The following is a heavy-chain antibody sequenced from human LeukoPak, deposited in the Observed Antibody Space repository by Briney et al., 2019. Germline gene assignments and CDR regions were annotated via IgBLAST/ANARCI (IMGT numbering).Heavy chain of an antibody. J-gene: IGHJ4*02. Sequence: GSLRLSCAASGFTFSSYAMSWVGQPPGKGLEGFAAISGSGGSTYYADSVKGRFTISRDNSKNTLYLQMNSLRAEDTAVYYCAKDNGGSGWSPADYWGQGTLVTVSS. D-gene: IGHD6-19*01. CDR3: AKDNGGSGWSPADY. CDR2: ISGSGGST. V-gene: IGHV3-23*01. CDR1: GFTFSSYA.